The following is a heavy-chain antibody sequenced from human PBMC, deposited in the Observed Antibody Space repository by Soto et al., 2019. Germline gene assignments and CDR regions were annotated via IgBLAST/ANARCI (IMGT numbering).Heavy chain of an antibody. D-gene: IGHD3-16*01. Sequence: EVQLVESGGGLVKPGGSLRLSCAASGFTFSNAWMSWVRQAPGKGLEWVGRIKSKTDGGTTDYAAPVKGRFTISRDDSKNTLYLQMNSLKXEXXAXXXXTTXAADARGFDYWGQGTLVTVSS. J-gene: IGHJ4*02. CDR3: TTXAADARGFDY. V-gene: IGHV3-15*01. CDR1: GFTFSNAW. CDR2: IKSKTDGGTT.